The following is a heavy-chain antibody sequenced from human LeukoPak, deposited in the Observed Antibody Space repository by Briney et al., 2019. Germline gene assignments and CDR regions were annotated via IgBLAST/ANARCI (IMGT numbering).Heavy chain of an antibody. D-gene: IGHD3-3*01. CDR2: ISAYNGNT. J-gene: IGHJ3*02. Sequence: ASVKVSCKASGYTFTSYGISWVRQAPGQGLEWVGWISAYNGNTNYAQKLQGRVTMTKDTSTSTAYMELRSLRSDDTAVYYCARVLRFLEWLLARDAFDIWGQGTMVTVSS. CDR1: GYTFTSYG. V-gene: IGHV1-18*01. CDR3: ARVLRFLEWLLARDAFDI.